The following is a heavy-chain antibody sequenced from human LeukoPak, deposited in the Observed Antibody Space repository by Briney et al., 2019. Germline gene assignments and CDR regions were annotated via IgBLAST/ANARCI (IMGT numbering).Heavy chain of an antibody. CDR3: AREVIRRPFYDY. J-gene: IGHJ4*02. Sequence: GGSQRLSCAASGFTFSSYAMFWVRQAPGQGLEWVSAISGSGGSTDYADSVKGRFTISRDSSKNTVYLQMSSLRAEDTAVYYCAREVIRRPFYDYWGQGTLVTVSS. V-gene: IGHV3-23*01. D-gene: IGHD2-21*01. CDR1: GFTFSSYA. CDR2: ISGSGGST.